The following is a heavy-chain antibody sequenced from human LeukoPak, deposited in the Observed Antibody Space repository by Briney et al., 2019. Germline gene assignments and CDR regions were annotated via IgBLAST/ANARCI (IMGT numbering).Heavy chain of an antibody. J-gene: IGHJ4*02. V-gene: IGHV3-30*02. CDR1: GFTFSSYG. Sequence: GGSLRLSCAASGFTFSSYGMHWVRQAPGKGLEWVAFIRYDGSNKYYADSVKGRFTISRDNSKNTLYLQMNSLRAEDTAVYYCAKDLNYYDSSGYWGDYWGQGTLVTVSS. CDR3: AKDLNYYDSSGYWGDY. D-gene: IGHD3-22*01. CDR2: IRYDGSNK.